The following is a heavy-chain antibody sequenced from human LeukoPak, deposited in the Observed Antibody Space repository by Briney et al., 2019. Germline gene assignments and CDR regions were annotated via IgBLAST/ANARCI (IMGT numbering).Heavy chain of an antibody. Sequence: SETLSLTCTVSGASVSSGSYYWSRIRQPPGKGLEWIGEIYHSGSTNYNPSLKSRVTISVDEFKNQFSLNLTSVTAADTAVYHCASAPILRGEGGEHYNYGMDVWGQGTTVTVSS. CDR2: IYHSGST. V-gene: IGHV4-61*01. CDR1: GASVSSGSYY. J-gene: IGHJ6*02. D-gene: IGHD2-2*02. CDR3: ASAPILRGEGGEHYNYGMDV.